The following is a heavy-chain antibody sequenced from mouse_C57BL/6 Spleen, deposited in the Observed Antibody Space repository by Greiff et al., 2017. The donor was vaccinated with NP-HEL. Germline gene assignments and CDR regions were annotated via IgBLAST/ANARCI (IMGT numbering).Heavy chain of an antibody. J-gene: IGHJ4*01. CDR1: GYTFTSYW. CDR3: ARYDGYYDAMDY. CDR2: IDPSDSYT. Sequence: QVQLQQPGAELVMPGASVKLSCKASGYTFTSYWMHWVKQRPGQGLEWIGEIDPSDSYTNYNRKFKGKSTLTVDKSSSTAYMQLSSLTSEDSAVYYCARYDGYYDAMDYWGQGTSVTVSS. D-gene: IGHD2-3*01. V-gene: IGHV1-69*01.